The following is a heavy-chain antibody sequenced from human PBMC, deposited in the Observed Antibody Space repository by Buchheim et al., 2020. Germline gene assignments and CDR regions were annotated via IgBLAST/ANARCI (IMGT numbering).Heavy chain of an antibody. Sequence: QLQLQESGSGLVKPSQTLSLTCTVSGGSISSGSYYWSWIRQPAGKGLEWIGRIYTSGSTNYNPSLKSRVTISVDTSKNQFSLKLSSVTAADTAVYYCAREGPYCSGGSCYTYGMDVWGQGTT. D-gene: IGHD2-15*01. CDR3: AREGPYCSGGSCYTYGMDV. CDR1: GGSISSGSYY. V-gene: IGHV4-61*02. CDR2: IYTSGST. J-gene: IGHJ6*02.